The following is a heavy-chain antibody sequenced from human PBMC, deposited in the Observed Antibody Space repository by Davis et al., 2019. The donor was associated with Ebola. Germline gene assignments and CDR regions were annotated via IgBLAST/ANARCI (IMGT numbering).Heavy chain of an antibody. V-gene: IGHV4-39*07. CDR3: ARERTYYDFWSGHYGMDV. CDR2: INHSGST. CDR1: GGSISSSSYY. D-gene: IGHD3-3*01. Sequence: MPSETLSLTCTVSGGSISSSSYYWSWIRQPPGKGLEWIGEINHSGSTNYNPSLKSRVTISVDTSKNQFSLKLSSVTAAATAVCYCARERTYYDFWSGHYGMDVWGQGTTVTVSS. J-gene: IGHJ6*02.